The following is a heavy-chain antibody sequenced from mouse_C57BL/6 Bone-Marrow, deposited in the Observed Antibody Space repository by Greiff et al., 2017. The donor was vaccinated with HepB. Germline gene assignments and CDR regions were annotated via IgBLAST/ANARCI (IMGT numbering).Heavy chain of an antibody. J-gene: IGHJ1*03. D-gene: IGHD1-1*01. V-gene: IGHV3-6*01. Sequence: EVQLQQSGPGLVKPSQSLSLTCSVTGYSITSGYYWNWIRQFPGNKLEWMGYISYDGSNNYNPSLKNRISITRDTSKNQFFLKLNSVTTEDTATYYCARDTTVVDPWYFDVWGTGTTVTVSS. CDR2: ISYDGSN. CDR1: GYSITSGYY. CDR3: ARDTTVVDPWYFDV.